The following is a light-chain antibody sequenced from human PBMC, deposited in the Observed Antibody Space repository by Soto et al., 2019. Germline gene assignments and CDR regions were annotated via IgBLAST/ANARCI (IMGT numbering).Light chain of an antibody. CDR3: QHYGSTPWT. J-gene: IGKJ1*01. CDR1: QSVCRRC. Sequence: EIVLTQSPGTLSLSPGEGGTLSCRASQSVCRRCLAWYQQKPGQAPRLLIFGASSRATGIPDTFSGSGSGTDFTLTISRLEPEDSAVYYCQHYGSTPWTFGQGTKVEI. V-gene: IGKV3-20*01. CDR2: GAS.